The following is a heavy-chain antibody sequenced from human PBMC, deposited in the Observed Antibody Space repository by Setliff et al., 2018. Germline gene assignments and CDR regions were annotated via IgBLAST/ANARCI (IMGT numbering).Heavy chain of an antibody. Sequence: GGSLRLSCVGSGFTISGYAMTWVRQVPGKGLEWISSIKDSDYSTYFADSVLGRFTISRDNIKNTAFLQMNSLRADDTAMYYCVASPSNKNGHFEYWGQGTLVTVSS. V-gene: IGHV3-23*05. CDR1: GFTISGYA. CDR3: VASPSNKNGHFEY. J-gene: IGHJ4*02. CDR2: IKDSDYST.